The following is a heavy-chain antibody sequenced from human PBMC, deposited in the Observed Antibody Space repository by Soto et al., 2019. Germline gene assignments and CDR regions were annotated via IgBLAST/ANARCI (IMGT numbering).Heavy chain of an antibody. CDR2: MNPNSGNT. V-gene: IGHV1-8*01. Sequence: QVQLVQSGAEVKKPGASVKVSCKASGYTFTSYDINWVRQATGQGLEWVGWMNPNSGNTGYAQKFQGRVTMTRNTSISTAYMELSSLRSEDTAVYYCARGLYDYIWGSYRYRGGAFDIWGQGTMVTVSS. D-gene: IGHD3-16*02. CDR1: GYTFTSYD. CDR3: ARGLYDYIWGSYRYRGGAFDI. J-gene: IGHJ3*02.